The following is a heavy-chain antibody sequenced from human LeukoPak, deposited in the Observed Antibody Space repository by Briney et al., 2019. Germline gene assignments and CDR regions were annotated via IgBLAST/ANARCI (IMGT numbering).Heavy chain of an antibody. V-gene: IGHV3-21*04. CDR2: ISTSSSYI. J-gene: IGHJ4*02. Sequence: GGSLRLSCAASGFTFSSYSMNWVRQAPGKGLEWVSSISTSSSYIYYADSVKGRFTISRDNAKNSLYLQMNSLRAEDTAVYYCARDMGLGELSLYYWGQGTLVTVSS. D-gene: IGHD3-16*02. CDR3: ARDMGLGELSLYY. CDR1: GFTFSSYS.